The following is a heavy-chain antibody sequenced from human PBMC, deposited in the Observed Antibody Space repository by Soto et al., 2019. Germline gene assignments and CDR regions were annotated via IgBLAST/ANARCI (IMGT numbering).Heavy chain of an antibody. D-gene: IGHD5-18*01. CDR3: ARHGYRYGPFDY. CDR2: ISYDGSNK. J-gene: IGHJ4*02. Sequence: QVQLVESGGGVVQPGRSLRLSCAASGFTFSSYAMHWVRQAPGKGLEWVAVISYDGSNKYYADSVKGRFTISRDNSKNTLYLQMHSLRADDTSVYCCARHGYRYGPFDYWGLGTLVTVSS. CDR1: GFTFSSYA. V-gene: IGHV3-30-3*01.